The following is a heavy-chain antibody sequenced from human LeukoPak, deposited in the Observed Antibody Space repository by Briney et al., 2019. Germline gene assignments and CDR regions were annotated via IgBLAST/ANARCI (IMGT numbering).Heavy chain of an antibody. V-gene: IGHV1-2*06. Sequence: ASVKVSCKASGGTFSSYAISWVRQAPGQGLEWMGRINPNSGGTNYAQKFQGRVTMTRDTSISTAYMELGRLRSDDTAVYYCARAGYSSSWYYFDYWGQGTLVTVSS. CDR1: GGTFSSYA. CDR2: INPNSGGT. CDR3: ARAGYSSSWYYFDY. D-gene: IGHD6-13*01. J-gene: IGHJ4*02.